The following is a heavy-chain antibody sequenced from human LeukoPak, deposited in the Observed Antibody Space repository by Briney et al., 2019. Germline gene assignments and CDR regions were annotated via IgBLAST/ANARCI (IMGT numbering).Heavy chain of an antibody. CDR1: GGSISSYY. J-gene: IGHJ3*02. D-gene: IGHD3-3*01. Sequence: SETLSLPCTVSGGSISSYYWSWIRHPPGKGLEWIGYIYYSGSTNYNPSLKSRVTISVDTSKNQFSLKLRSVTAAETAVYYCARRSSITIFGVVKDAFDIWGQGTMVTVSS. CDR3: ARRSSITIFGVVKDAFDI. V-gene: IGHV4-59*08. CDR2: IYYSGST.